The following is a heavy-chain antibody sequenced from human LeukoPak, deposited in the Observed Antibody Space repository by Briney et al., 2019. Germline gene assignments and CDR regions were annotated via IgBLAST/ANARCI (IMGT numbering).Heavy chain of an antibody. J-gene: IGHJ4*02. V-gene: IGHV4-39*07. CDR3: ARGLGPFDY. Sequence: PSETLSLTCTVSGGSISSSSYYWGWIRQPPGKGLEWIGSIYYSGSTYYNPSLKSRVTISVDTSKNQFSLKLSSVTAADTAVYYCARGLGPFDYWGQGTLVAVSS. D-gene: IGHD6-19*01. CDR1: GGSISSSSYY. CDR2: IYYSGST.